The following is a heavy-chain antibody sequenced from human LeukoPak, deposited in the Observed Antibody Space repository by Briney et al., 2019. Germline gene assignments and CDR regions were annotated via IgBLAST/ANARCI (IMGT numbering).Heavy chain of an antibody. CDR3: ARHNSSGWFDAFDI. V-gene: IGHV5-10-1*01. Sequence: GESLKISCKGSGYSFTSYWISWVRQLPGKGLVWMGRIDPSDSYTNYSPSFQGHVTISADKSISTAYLQWSSLKASDTAMYYCARHNSSGWFDAFDIWGQGTMVTVSS. J-gene: IGHJ3*02. CDR2: IDPSDSYT. CDR1: GYSFTSYW. D-gene: IGHD6-19*01.